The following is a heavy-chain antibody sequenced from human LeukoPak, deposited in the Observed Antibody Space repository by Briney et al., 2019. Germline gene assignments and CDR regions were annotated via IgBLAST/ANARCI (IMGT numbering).Heavy chain of an antibody. CDR2: INHSGST. Sequence: SETLSLTCAVYGGSFSGYYWSWIRQPPGKGLEWIGEINHSGSTNYNPSLKSRVTISVDTSKNQFSLKLSSVTAADTAVYYCASRDYYYMDVWGKGTTVTISS. CDR1: GGSFSGYY. V-gene: IGHV4-34*01. J-gene: IGHJ6*03. CDR3: ASRDYYYMDV.